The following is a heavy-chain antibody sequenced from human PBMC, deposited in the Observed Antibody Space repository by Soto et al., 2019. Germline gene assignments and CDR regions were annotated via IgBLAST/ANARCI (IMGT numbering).Heavy chain of an antibody. D-gene: IGHD6-13*01. CDR1: GYTFTSYD. Sequence: ASVKVSCKASGYTFTSYDINWVRQATGQGLEWMGWMNPNSGNTGYAQKFQGRVTMTRNTSISTAYMELSSLRSEDTAVYYCAREARRTVSAALGYYYYYGMDVWGQGTTVTVSS. V-gene: IGHV1-8*01. CDR3: AREARRTVSAALGYYYYYGMDV. CDR2: MNPNSGNT. J-gene: IGHJ6*02.